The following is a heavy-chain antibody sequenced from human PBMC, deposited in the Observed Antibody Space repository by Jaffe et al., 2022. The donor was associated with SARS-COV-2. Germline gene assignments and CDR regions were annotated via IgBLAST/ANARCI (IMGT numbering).Heavy chain of an antibody. D-gene: IGHD2-2*02. J-gene: IGHJ5*02. CDR2: ISGSGGST. V-gene: IGHV3-23*01. CDR1: GFTFSSYA. CDR3: AKDLGIVVVPAAITMKANWFDP. Sequence: EVQLLESGGGLVQPGGSLRLSCAASGFTFSSYAMSWVRQAPGKGLEWVSAISGSGGSTYYADSVKGRFTISRDNSKNTLYLQMNSLRAEDTAVYYCAKDLGIVVVPAAITMKANWFDPWGQGTLVTVSS.